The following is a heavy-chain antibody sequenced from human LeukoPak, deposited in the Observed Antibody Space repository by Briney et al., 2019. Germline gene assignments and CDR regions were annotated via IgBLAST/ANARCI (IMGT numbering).Heavy chain of an antibody. V-gene: IGHV3-7*03. CDR1: GFTFSSYW. Sequence: GGSLRLSCAPSGFTFSSYWMSWVRQAPGKGLEWVANIKQDGSEKYYVDSVKGRFTISRDNGKNSLYLQMNSLRAEDTAVYYCARKAYGLDVWGKGITVTVSS. CDR2: IKQDGSEK. J-gene: IGHJ6*04. CDR3: ARKAYGLDV.